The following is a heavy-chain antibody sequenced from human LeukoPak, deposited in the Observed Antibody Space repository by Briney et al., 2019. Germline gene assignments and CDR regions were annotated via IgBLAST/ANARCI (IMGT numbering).Heavy chain of an antibody. CDR3: AREDAAVAGTGGYYFDY. V-gene: IGHV4-39*02. D-gene: IGHD6-19*01. Sequence: SETLSLTCTVSGGSISSSKYYWGWIRQPPGKGLEWIGTIFNSGSTHYNPSLKSRVTISVDTSKNQFSLNLSSVTAADTAVYYCAREDAAVAGTGGYYFDYWGQGTLVTVSS. J-gene: IGHJ4*02. CDR2: IFNSGST. CDR1: GGSISSSKYY.